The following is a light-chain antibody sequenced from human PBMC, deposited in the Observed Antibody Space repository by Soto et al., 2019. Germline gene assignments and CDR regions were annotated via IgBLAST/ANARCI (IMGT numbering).Light chain of an antibody. J-gene: IGKJ1*01. CDR2: NGS. Sequence: DIQMTQSPSSLSASVGDRVTITCRASQSISSFLNWYQQKSGKAPKLLIYNGSSLQSGVPSRFSGGGSGTEYSLTITRLQPEDFAVYYCQQSYSMPWTFGQGTTVEVK. V-gene: IGKV1-39*01. CDR3: QQSYSMPWT. CDR1: QSISSF.